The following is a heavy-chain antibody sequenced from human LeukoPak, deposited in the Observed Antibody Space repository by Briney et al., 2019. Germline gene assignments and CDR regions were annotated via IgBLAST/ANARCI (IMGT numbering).Heavy chain of an antibody. CDR2: IYTSGST. J-gene: IGHJ5*02. V-gene: IGHV4-4*07. Sequence: ASETLSLTCTVSGGSISSYYWSWIRQPAGKGLEWIGRIYTSGSTNYNPSLKSRVTMSVDTSKNQFSLKLSSVTAADTAVYYCARGRGIAVALWWFDPWGQGTLVTVSS. CDR3: ARGRGIAVALWWFDP. CDR1: GGSISSYY. D-gene: IGHD6-19*01.